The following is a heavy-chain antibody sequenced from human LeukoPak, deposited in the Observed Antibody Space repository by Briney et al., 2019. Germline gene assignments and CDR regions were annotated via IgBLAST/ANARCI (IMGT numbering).Heavy chain of an antibody. Sequence: GGSLRLSCAASGFTVSSNYMSWVRQAPGKGLEWVSVIYSGGSTYYADSVKGRFTISRDNSKNTLYLQMNSLRVEDTAVYYCARETYYYDSSGYLISYNWFDPWGQGTLVTVSS. CDR2: IYSGGST. J-gene: IGHJ5*02. CDR1: GFTVSSNY. CDR3: ARETYYYDSSGYLISYNWFDP. V-gene: IGHV3-53*01. D-gene: IGHD3-22*01.